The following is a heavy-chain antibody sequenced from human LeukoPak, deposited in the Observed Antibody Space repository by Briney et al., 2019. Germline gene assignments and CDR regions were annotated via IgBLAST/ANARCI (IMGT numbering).Heavy chain of an antibody. J-gene: IGHJ4*02. V-gene: IGHV4-4*02. CDR2: IYHSGST. D-gene: IGHD2-15*01. CDR1: GGSISSSNW. CDR3: ARVPIVVVVAATLPEYYFDY. Sequence: PSETLSLTCAVSGGSISSSNWWRWVRQPPGEGLEWIGEIYHSGSTNYNPSLKSRVTISVDKSKNQFSLKLSSVTAADTAVYYCARVPIVVVVAATLPEYYFDYWGQGTLVTVSS.